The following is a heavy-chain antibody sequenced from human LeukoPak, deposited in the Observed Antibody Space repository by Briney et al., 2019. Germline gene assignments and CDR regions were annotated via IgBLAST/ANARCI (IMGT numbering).Heavy chain of an antibody. CDR3: ARGKKNYYAVDY. V-gene: IGHV1-46*01. CDR1: GYTFTSYG. D-gene: IGHD3-10*01. CDR2: INPSGGST. J-gene: IGHJ4*02. Sequence: ASVKVSCKASGYTFTSYGISWVRQAPGQGLEWMGIINPSGGSTSYAQKFQGRVTMTRDMSTSTVYMELSSLRSEDTAVYYCARGKKNYYAVDYWGQGTLVTVSS.